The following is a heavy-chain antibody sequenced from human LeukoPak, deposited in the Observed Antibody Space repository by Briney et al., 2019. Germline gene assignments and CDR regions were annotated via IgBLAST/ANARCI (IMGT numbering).Heavy chain of an antibody. CDR3: AGDYGGNSGVFDI. D-gene: IGHD4-23*01. CDR1: VGTFSNYG. CDR2: IIPKFGLV. V-gene: IGHV1-69*13. Sequence: GASVNVSFKASVGTFSNYGISWVRQAPGQGLEWMGRIIPKFGLVIYAKKFQGRVTIIHDESTCIARMALSGLEPADKAGHCRAGDYGGNSGVFDIGGQGTMVTVSS. J-gene: IGHJ3*02.